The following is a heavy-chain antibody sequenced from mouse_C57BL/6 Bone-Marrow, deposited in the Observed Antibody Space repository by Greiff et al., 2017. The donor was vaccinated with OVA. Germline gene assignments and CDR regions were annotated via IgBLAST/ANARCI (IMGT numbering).Heavy chain of an antibody. CDR2: ISSGGSYT. Sequence: DVMLVESGGDLVKPGGSLKLSCAASGFTFSSYGMSWVRQTPDKRLEWVATISSGGSYTYYPDSVKGRFTISRDNAKNTLYLQMSSLKSEDTSMYYCARPLITTGYFDVWGTGTTVTVSS. CDR1: GFTFSSYG. CDR3: ARPLITTGYFDV. V-gene: IGHV5-6*02. J-gene: IGHJ1*03. D-gene: IGHD1-1*01.